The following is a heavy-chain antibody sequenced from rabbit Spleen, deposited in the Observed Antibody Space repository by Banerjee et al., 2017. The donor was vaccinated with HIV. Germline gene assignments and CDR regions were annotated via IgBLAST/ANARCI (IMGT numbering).Heavy chain of an antibody. V-gene: IGHV1S45*01. Sequence: QEQLEESGGGLVKPEGSLTLTCKASGFTLSNYYMNWVRQAPGKGLEWIGYIDPVFGISTYYATWAKGRFTCSKTSSTTVTLQMTSLTVADTATYFCARDTGSSFSSYGMDLWGPGTLVTVS. CDR1: GFTLSNYYM. D-gene: IGHD8-1*01. CDR2: IDPVFGIST. J-gene: IGHJ6*01. CDR3: ARDTGSSFSSYGMDL.